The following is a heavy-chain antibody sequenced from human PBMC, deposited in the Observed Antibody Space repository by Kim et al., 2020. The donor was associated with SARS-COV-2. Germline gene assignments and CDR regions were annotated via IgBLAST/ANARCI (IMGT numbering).Heavy chain of an antibody. Sequence: GGSLRLSCAASGFTFSSYGMHWVRQAPGKGLEWVAVIWYDGSNKYYADSVKGRFTISRDNSKNTLYLQMNSLRAEDTAVYYCAKGHYGDYSEWFDPWGQGTLVTVSS. CDR1: GFTFSSYG. V-gene: IGHV3-33*06. CDR2: IWYDGSNK. CDR3: AKGHYGDYSEWFDP. D-gene: IGHD4-17*01. J-gene: IGHJ5*02.